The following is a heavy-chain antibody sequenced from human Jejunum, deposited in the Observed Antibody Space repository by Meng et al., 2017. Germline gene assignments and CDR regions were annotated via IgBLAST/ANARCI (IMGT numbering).Heavy chain of an antibody. V-gene: IGHV4-4*02. CDR2: IYHTGST. CDR1: GGSISDSNW. D-gene: IGHD5-12*01. CDR3: ARDLLGPAIAASGYFDP. J-gene: IGHJ5*02. Sequence: QEQPQARGPTLVKPSGTLSLTCAVSGGSISDSNWWSWVRQPPGKGLEWIGEIYHTGSTNYNPSLKSRVTMSLDKSKNQFFLDLTSVTAADTAVYYCARDLLGPAIAASGYFDPWGQGTLVTVSS.